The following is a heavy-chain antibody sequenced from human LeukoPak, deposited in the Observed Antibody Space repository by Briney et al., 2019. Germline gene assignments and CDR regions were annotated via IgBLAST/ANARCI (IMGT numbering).Heavy chain of an antibody. Sequence: GGSLRLSCAASGFTVSSNYMSWVRQAPGKGLEWASSISSSSSYIYYADSVKGRFTISRDNAKNSLYLQMNSLRAEDTAVYYCAAGVECSSTSCYTSSTLDYWGQGTLVTVSS. CDR1: GFTVSSNY. V-gene: IGHV3-21*01. CDR3: AAGVECSSTSCYTSSTLDY. J-gene: IGHJ4*02. D-gene: IGHD2-2*02. CDR2: ISSSSSYI.